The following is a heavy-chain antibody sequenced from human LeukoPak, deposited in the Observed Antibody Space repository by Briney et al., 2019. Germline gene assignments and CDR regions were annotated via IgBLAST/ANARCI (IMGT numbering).Heavy chain of an antibody. J-gene: IGHJ3*02. V-gene: IGHV3-7*01. D-gene: IGHD3-10*01. CDR1: GFTFSIYW. CDR3: ARDKVRGVIKDAFDI. CDR2: IRKGGSER. Sequence: GGSLRLSCAASGFTFSIYWMSWVRQAPGKGLEWVANIRKGGSERYYVDSVKGRFTISRDNAKNSLYLQMNSLRAEDTAVYYCARDKVRGVIKDAFDIWGQGTMVTVSS.